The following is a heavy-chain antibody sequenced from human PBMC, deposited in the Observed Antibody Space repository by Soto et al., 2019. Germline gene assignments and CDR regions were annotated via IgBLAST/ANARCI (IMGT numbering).Heavy chain of an antibody. J-gene: IGHJ4*02. V-gene: IGHV1-2*02. CDR3: ARGRGKYDILTGYFLACLGY. D-gene: IGHD3-9*01. CDR1: GYTFTGYY. Sequence: ASVKVSCKASGYTFTGYYMHWVRQAPGQGLEWMGWINPNSGGTNYAQKFQGRVTMTRDTSISTAYMELSRLRSDDTAVYYCARGRGKYDILTGYFLACLGYWGQGTLVTVSS. CDR2: INPNSGGT.